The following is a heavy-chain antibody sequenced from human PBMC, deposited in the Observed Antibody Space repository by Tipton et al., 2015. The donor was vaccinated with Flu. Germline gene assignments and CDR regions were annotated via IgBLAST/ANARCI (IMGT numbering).Heavy chain of an antibody. D-gene: IGHD3-16*01. CDR3: ARVFESYAFDY. Sequence: AASGFTFGSYGMHWVRQAPGKGLEWVAFIDYDRSNKDYADSVKGRFTISRDNFKNTLYLEMNSLRAEDTAVYYCARVFESYAFDYWGQGTLVTVSS. CDR2: IDYDRSNK. CDR1: GFTFGSYG. J-gene: IGHJ4*02. V-gene: IGHV3-33*01.